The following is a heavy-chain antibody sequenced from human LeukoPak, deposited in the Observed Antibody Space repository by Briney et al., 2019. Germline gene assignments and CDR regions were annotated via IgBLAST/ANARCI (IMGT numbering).Heavy chain of an antibody. D-gene: IGHD1-26*01. Sequence: SVKVSCKASGGTFSSYAISWVRQAPGQGLEWMGRIIPIFGIANYAQKSQGRVTITADKSTSTAYMELSSLRSEDTAVYYCAREESGSYIDYWGQGTLVTVSS. CDR3: AREESGSYIDY. J-gene: IGHJ4*02. CDR2: IIPIFGIA. V-gene: IGHV1-69*04. CDR1: GGTFSSYA.